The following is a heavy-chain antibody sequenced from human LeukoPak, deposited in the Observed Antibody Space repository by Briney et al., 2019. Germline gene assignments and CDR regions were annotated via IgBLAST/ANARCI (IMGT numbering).Heavy chain of an antibody. D-gene: IGHD1-1*01. CDR3: AKAPPYTKYFDY. CDR2: ISGGGGST. Sequence: PGGSLRLSCAASGFTFTSYSMNWVRQAPGKGLEWVSTISGGGGSTYYADAVKGRFTISRDNSKNTLYLQMYSLRAEDTAIYYCAKAPPYTKYFDYWGQGTLLTVSS. CDR1: GFTFTSYS. V-gene: IGHV3-23*01. J-gene: IGHJ4*02.